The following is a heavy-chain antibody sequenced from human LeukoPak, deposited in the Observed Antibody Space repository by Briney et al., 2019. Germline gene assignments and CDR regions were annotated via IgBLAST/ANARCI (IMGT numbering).Heavy chain of an antibody. Sequence: SETLSLTCTVSGGSISSYYWSWIRQPPGKGLEWIGYIYYSGSTSYKSSLKSRVTISVDTSKNQFSLKLSSVTAADTAVYYCARALDYYYDSSGRYFDYWGQGTLVTVSS. D-gene: IGHD3-22*01. V-gene: IGHV4-59*01. CDR2: IYYSGST. CDR3: ARALDYYYDSSGRYFDY. CDR1: GGSISSYY. J-gene: IGHJ4*02.